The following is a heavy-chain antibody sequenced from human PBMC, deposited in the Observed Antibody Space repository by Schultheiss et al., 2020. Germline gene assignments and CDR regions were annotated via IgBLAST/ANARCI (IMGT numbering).Heavy chain of an antibody. V-gene: IGHV3-23*01. J-gene: IGHJ4*02. CDR2: ISGSGGST. Sequence: GESLKISCAASGFTFSSYAMHWVRQAPGKGLEWVSAISGSGGSTYYADSVKGRFTISRDNSKNTLYLQMNSLKTEDTAVYYCTSSTYYDFWSGLDYWGQGTLVTVSS. CDR1: GFTFSSYA. D-gene: IGHD3-3*01. CDR3: TSSTYYDFWSGLDY.